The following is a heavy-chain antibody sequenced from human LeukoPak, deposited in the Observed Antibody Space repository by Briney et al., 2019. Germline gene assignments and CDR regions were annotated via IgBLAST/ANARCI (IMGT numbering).Heavy chain of an antibody. CDR3: ARSGIVDY. D-gene: IGHD3-10*01. CDR1: GGSISSSSYY. V-gene: IGHV4-39*01. Sequence: GSLRLSCTVSGGSISSSSYYWGWIRQPPGKGLEWIGSIYYSGSTYYNPSLKSRVTISVDTSKNQFSLKLSSVTAADTAVYYCARSGIVDYWGQGTLVTVSS. CDR2: IYYSGST. J-gene: IGHJ4*02.